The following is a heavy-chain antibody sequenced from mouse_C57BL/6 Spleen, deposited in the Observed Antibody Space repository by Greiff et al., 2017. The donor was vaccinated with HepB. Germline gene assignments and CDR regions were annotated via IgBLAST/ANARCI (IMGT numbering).Heavy chain of an antibody. V-gene: IGHV1-54*01. CDR2: INPGSGGT. D-gene: IGHD1-1*01. Sequence: VKLMESGAELVRPGTSVKVSCKASGYAFTNYLIEWVKQRPGQGLEWIGVINPGSGGTNYNEKFKGKATLTADKSSSTAYMQLSSLTSEDSAVYFCARSFITTVVAPSYWGQGTTLTVSS. CDR3: ARSFITTVVAPSY. CDR1: GYAFTNYL. J-gene: IGHJ2*01.